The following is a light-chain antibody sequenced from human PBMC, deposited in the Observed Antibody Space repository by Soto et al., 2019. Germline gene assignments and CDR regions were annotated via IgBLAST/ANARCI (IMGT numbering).Light chain of an antibody. J-gene: IGKJ1*01. Sequence: DIQMTQSPSSLSASVGDRVTITCRASQSLDNYLNWYQQRPGKVPDLLIYGAISLQSGVPSRLSGSGSGTEFTLTITSLQPEDFATYYCQQTHTFPWTFGQGTKVDIK. CDR3: QQTHTFPWT. CDR2: GAI. V-gene: IGKV1-39*01. CDR1: QSLDNY.